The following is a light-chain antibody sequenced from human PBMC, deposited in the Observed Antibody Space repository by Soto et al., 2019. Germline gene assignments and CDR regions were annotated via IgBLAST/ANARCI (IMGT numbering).Light chain of an antibody. CDR3: QHYGGVWT. J-gene: IGKJ1*01. V-gene: IGKV1-5*01. Sequence: DIQMTQPPSTLSASVGDRVTITCRASQSSSNRLAWYQQKPGKAPTVLIYDATSLESGVPSRFSGSGSATEFILTISSLQPDDFATYHCQHYGGVWTFGQGTKVEIK. CDR1: QSSSNR. CDR2: DAT.